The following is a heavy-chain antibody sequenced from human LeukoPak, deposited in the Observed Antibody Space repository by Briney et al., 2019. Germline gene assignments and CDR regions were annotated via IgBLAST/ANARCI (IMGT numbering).Heavy chain of an antibody. V-gene: IGHV3-48*03. CDR3: ARDMGYCSSSNCYTYYLDY. D-gene: IGHD2-2*01. CDR2: ISGSGSSI. J-gene: IGHJ4*02. CDR1: GFTFSSYN. Sequence: GGSLRLSCVGSGFTFSSYNMNWARQAPGKGLEWVSYISGSGSSIYYADSVKGRFTISRDNAKNSLYLQMNSLRGEDTAVYYCARDMGYCSSSNCYTYYLDYWGQGTLVTVSS.